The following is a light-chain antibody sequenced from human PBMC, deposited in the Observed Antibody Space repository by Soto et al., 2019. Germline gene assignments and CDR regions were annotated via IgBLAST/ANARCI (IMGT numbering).Light chain of an antibody. CDR2: DAF. V-gene: IGKV1-5*01. CDR1: QSISSW. CDR3: QQYNSYSPLT. J-gene: IGKJ4*01. Sequence: DIQMTQSPSSLSASVGDRVTITCRASQSISSWLAWYQQKPGKAPKLLIFDAFSLESGVPSMFSGSRSGTEFTLHICGLQPDDYVVYYCQQYNSYSPLTFCGGTKVEIK.